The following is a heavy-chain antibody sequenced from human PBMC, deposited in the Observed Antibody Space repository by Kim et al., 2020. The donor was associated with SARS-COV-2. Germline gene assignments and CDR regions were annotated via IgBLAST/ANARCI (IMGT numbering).Heavy chain of an antibody. CDR2: INEDGSEE. D-gene: IGHD6-19*01. V-gene: IGHV3-7*01. J-gene: IGHJ4*02. CDR3: ARGSGWISDV. CDR1: GFSFSSFW. Sequence: GGSLRLSCAASGFSFSSFWMNWVRQAPGKGLEWVAIINEDGSEEHYVDSVNGRFTISRDNDSNPLYLQMNSLRVEDTALYFCARGSGWISDVWGQGTLVTVSS.